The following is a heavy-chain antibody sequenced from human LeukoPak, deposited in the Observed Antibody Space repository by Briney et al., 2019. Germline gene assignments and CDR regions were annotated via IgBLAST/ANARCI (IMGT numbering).Heavy chain of an antibody. CDR1: GFTFSSYS. CDR3: ARDWSVGGRRDGYNFFDY. CDR2: ISSSSSYI. D-gene: IGHD5-24*01. J-gene: IGHJ4*02. V-gene: IGHV3-21*01. Sequence: PGGSLRLSCAASGFTFSSYSMNWVRQAPGKGLEWVSSISSSSSYIYYADSVKGRFTISRDNAKNSLYLQMNSLRAEDTAVYYCARDWSVGGRRDGYNFFDYWGQGTPVTVSS.